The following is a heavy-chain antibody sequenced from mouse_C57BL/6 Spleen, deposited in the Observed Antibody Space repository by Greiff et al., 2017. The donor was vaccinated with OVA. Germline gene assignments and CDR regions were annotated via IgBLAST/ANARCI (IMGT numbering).Heavy chain of an antibody. CDR2: IDPETGGT. D-gene: IGHD2-5*01. Sequence: QVQLQQSGAELVRPGASVTLSCKASGYTFTDYEMHWVKQTPVHGLEWIGAIDPETGGTAYNQKFKGKAILTAAKSSSTAYMDLRSLTSVDSADYYCRKKGSNPYGYFDVWGTATTVTVAS. CDR3: RKKGSNPYGYFDV. J-gene: IGHJ1*03. CDR1: GYTFTDYE. V-gene: IGHV1-15*01.